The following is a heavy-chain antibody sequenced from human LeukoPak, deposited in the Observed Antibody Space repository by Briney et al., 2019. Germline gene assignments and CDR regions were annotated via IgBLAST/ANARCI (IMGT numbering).Heavy chain of an antibody. V-gene: IGHV3-23*01. CDR1: GFTFSSYA. D-gene: IGHD1-26*01. CDR2: FSGSGSGAT. Sequence: PGGSLRLSCAASGFTFSSYAMTWVRQAPGKGLEWVSAFSGSGSGATYYADSVKGRFTISRDNSKNTLYLQMNSLRAEDTAVYYCAKASGSYSYDYWGQGTLVTVSS. J-gene: IGHJ4*02. CDR3: AKASGSYSYDY.